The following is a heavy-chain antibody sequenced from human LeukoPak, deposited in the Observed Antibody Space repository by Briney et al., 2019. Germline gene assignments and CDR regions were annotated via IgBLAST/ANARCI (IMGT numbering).Heavy chain of an antibody. V-gene: IGHV3-23*01. CDR1: GFAFGSFA. CDR2: TGSDYER. D-gene: IGHD5-12*01. J-gene: IGHJ4*02. Sequence: QPGGSLRLSCTASGFAFGSFAMAWVRPAPGKGPEGVAATGSDYERVTEDCVKGGFTISRDNSKSTLYLQLDYLRAEDTAVYCCAKSAGVATIYFDSWGQGALVTVSS. CDR3: AKSAGVATIYFDS.